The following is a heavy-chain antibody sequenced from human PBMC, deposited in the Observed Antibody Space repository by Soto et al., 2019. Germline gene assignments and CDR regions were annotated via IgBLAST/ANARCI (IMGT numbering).Heavy chain of an antibody. J-gene: IGHJ4*02. D-gene: IGHD2-2*01. Sequence: GGSLRLSCAASGFTFSSYSMNWVRQAPGKGLEWVSYISSSGGTMYYADSVKGRFTISRDNGKTSLFLQMNSLRAEDTAVYYCARGCTSTSCYAPYFDYWGRGSLVTVSS. CDR3: ARGCTSTSCYAPYFDY. V-gene: IGHV3-48*01. CDR1: GFTFSSYS. CDR2: ISSSGGTM.